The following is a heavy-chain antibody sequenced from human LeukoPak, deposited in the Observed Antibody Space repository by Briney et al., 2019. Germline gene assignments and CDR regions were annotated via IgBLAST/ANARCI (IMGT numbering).Heavy chain of an antibody. Sequence: SVTVSCKASGGIFSSYGISWVRQAPGQWLEWMGGSIPIFGTANYAQKFQGRVTITADESTSTAYMELSSLRSEDTAVYYCARVPLRSGSYRPLDYWGQGTLVTVS. CDR2: SIPIFGTA. CDR1: GGIFSSYG. D-gene: IGHD3-10*01. J-gene: IGHJ4*02. V-gene: IGHV1-69*13. CDR3: ARVPLRSGSYRPLDY.